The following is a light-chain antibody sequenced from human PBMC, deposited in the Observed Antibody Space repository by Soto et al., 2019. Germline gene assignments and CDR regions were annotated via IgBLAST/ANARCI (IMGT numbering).Light chain of an antibody. CDR1: QSVSNRY. Sequence: EIVFTQSPGTLAVAPWEGATLSCRASQSVSNRYFALYQQKPXXATRLLIYRVSSRATGIPDRFSGSGYGHDFTLTISRLDPEDFAVYYCPPYNKSPRPLGGGPKVDIK. CDR2: RVS. V-gene: IGKV3-20*01. CDR3: PPYNKSPRP. J-gene: IGKJ4*01.